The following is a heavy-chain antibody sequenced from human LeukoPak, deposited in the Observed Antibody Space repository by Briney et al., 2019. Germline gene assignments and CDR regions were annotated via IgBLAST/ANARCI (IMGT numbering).Heavy chain of an antibody. V-gene: IGHV4-39*07. CDR2: IFHSGGT. J-gene: IGHJ4*01. CDR1: GGSISSSSYY. D-gene: IGHD6-13*01. CDR3: ARDSAAGPAGL. Sequence: SETLSLTCTVSGGSISSSSYYWAWIRQSPGKGLEWIGSIFHSGGTYYNPSLKSRVTISVDTSKNQFSLNMNSVTAADTAVYYCARDSAAGPAGLWGHGTLVTVSS.